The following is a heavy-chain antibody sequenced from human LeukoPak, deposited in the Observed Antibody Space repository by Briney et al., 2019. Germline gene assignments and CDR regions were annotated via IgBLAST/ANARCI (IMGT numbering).Heavy chain of an antibody. CDR3: ARAVSSGYDPFDY. CDR1: GFTFSNYW. D-gene: IGHD3-22*01. CDR2: IYSGGNT. Sequence: GGSLRLSCAASGFTFSNYWMTWVRQAPGKGLEWVSVIYSGGNTYYADSVKGRFTISRDNSKNTLYLQMNSLRAEDTAVYYCARAVSSGYDPFDYWGQGTLVTVSS. J-gene: IGHJ4*02. V-gene: IGHV3-53*01.